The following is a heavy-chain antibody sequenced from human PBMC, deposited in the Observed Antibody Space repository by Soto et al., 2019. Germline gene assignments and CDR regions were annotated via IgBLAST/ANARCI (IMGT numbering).Heavy chain of an antibody. J-gene: IGHJ3*02. V-gene: IGHV3-9*01. Sequence: VQLVESGGGLVQPGRSLRLSCAASGFTFDDYAMHWVRPVPGKGLEWVSGISWNSGGRGYADSVKGRFTISRDNAKNSLYLQMNSLRAEDTALYYCGKDLGGTGWYAFDIWGQGAMVTVSS. CDR3: GKDLGGTGWYAFDI. D-gene: IGHD6-19*01. CDR2: ISWNSGGR. CDR1: GFTFDDYA.